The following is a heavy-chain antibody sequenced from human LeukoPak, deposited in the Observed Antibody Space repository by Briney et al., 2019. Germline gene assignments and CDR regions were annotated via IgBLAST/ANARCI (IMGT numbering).Heavy chain of an antibody. D-gene: IGHD3-22*01. CDR3: ARAQGYYDSSGYRLPGGPDY. CDR2: INPNSGGT. Sequence: GASVKVSCKASGYTFTGSYMHWVRQAPGQGLEWMGWINPNSGGTKYAQKFQGRVTMTRDTSISTAYMELSRLRSDDTAVYYCARAQGYYDSSGYRLPGGPDYWGQGTLVTVSS. CDR1: GYTFTGSY. V-gene: IGHV1-2*02. J-gene: IGHJ4*02.